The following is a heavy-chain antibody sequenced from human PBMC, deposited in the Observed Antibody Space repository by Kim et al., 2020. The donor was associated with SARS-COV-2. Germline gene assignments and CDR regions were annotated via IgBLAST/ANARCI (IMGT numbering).Heavy chain of an antibody. V-gene: IGHV4-31*02. D-gene: IGHD3-10*01. CDR3: ARGSYPIWWFDP. J-gene: IGHJ5*02. Sequence: YYNPSLKSRVTISVDTSKNQFSLKLSSVTAADTAVYYCARGSYPIWWFDPWGQGTLVTVSS.